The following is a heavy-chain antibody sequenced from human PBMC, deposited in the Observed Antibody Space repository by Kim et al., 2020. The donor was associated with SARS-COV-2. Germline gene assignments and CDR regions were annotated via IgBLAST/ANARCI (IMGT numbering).Heavy chain of an antibody. CDR2: ICGDGDDT. D-gene: IGHD3-10*01. V-gene: IGHV3-43*02. Sequence: GGSLRLSCAASGFTFHDYAIHWVRQIPGKGLEWVSLICGDGDDTNYADSVQGRFIISRDNSKNSLYLQMNSLRTEDTALYDCAKGGVRRIPYYFDSCGQGTLVTVSS. CDR1: GFTFHDYA. J-gene: IGHJ4*02. CDR3: AKGGVRRIPYYFDS.